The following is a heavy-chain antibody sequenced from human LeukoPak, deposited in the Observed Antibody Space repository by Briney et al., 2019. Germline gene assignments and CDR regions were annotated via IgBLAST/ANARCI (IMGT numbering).Heavy chain of an antibody. V-gene: IGHV3-48*01. CDR2: ISTTSSTT. Sequence: GGSLRLSCAASGFTLSTYSMNWVRQAPGKGLEWVSYISTTSSTTYYADSVKGRFTISRDNAKNSLYLQMNSLRADDTAVYYCARDFQGGGATIYWGQGTLVTVSS. J-gene: IGHJ4*02. CDR3: ARDFQGGGATIY. CDR1: GFTLSTYS. D-gene: IGHD1-26*01.